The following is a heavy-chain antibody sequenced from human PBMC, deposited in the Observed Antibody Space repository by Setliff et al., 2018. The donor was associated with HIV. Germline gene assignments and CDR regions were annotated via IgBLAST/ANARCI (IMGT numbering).Heavy chain of an antibody. CDR1: GYTFTNFD. J-gene: IGHJ6*02. Sequence: ASVKVSCKASGYTFTNFDINWVRQAPGQGLEWMGRINPNSGGTNYAQKFQGRVTMTRDTSISTAYMELSRLRSDDTAVYYCARNFGLSPSGKYYYYYGMDIWGQGTTVTVSS. V-gene: IGHV1-2*06. D-gene: IGHD3-10*01. CDR3: ARNFGLSPSGKYYYYYGMDI. CDR2: INPNSGGT.